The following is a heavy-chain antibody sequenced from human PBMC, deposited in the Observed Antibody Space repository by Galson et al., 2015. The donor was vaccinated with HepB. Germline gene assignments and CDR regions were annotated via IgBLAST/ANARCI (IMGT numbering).Heavy chain of an antibody. CDR1: GFTFPSSA. V-gene: IGHV3-73*01. Sequence: SLTLSCAASGFTFPSSALHWVRQASGTGLERVGHIRSKANNYATAYAASARGRSTISRDDSKHPANLQMNSLTTEDTAVYYCYTSSWSSHWSYGMDVWGQGTTVTVSS. CDR3: YTSSWSSHWSYGMDV. J-gene: IGHJ6*02. D-gene: IGHD6-13*01. CDR2: IRSKANNYAT.